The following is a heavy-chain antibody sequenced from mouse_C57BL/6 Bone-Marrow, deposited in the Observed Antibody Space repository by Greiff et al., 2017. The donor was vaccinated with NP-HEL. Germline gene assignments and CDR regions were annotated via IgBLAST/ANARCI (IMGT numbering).Heavy chain of an antibody. CDR1: GYSITSGYY. J-gene: IGHJ4*01. Sequence: ESGPGLVKPSQSLSLTCSVTGYSITSGYYWNWIRQFPGNKLEWMGYISYDGSNNYNPSLKNRISITRDTSKNQFFLKLNSVTTEDTATYYCARLYPSGAMDYWGQGTSVTVSS. V-gene: IGHV3-6*01. CDR3: ARLYPSGAMDY. D-gene: IGHD3-1*01. CDR2: ISYDGSN.